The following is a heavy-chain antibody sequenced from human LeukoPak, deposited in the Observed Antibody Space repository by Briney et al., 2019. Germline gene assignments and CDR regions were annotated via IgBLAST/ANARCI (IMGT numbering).Heavy chain of an antibody. CDR1: GGSFSGFY. CDR3: ARVSVDSSGDYFDY. J-gene: IGHJ4*02. Sequence: SETLSLTCAVYGGSFSGFYWSWIRQPPGKGLEWIGEINHSGSTNYNPSLKSRVTISVDTSKNQFSLKLSSVAAADTGVYYCARVSVDSSGDYFDYWGQGTLVTVSS. CDR2: INHSGST. V-gene: IGHV4-34*01. D-gene: IGHD3-22*01.